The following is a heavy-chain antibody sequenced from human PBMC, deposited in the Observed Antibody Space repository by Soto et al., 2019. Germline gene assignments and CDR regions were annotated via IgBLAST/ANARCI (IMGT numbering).Heavy chain of an antibody. CDR2: ISAYNGNT. V-gene: IGHV1-18*01. Sequence: VKVSCKASGYTFTSYGISWVRQAPGQGLEWMGWISAYNGNTNYAQKLQGRVTMTTDTSTSTAYMELRSLRSDDTAVYYCARDLPAMVQAADYYYGMDVWGQGTTVTVSS. J-gene: IGHJ6*02. CDR1: GYTFTSYG. D-gene: IGHD5-18*01. CDR3: ARDLPAMVQAADYYYGMDV.